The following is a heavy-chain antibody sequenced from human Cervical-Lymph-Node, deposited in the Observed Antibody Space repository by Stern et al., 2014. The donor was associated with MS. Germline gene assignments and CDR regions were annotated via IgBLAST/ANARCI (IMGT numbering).Heavy chain of an antibody. V-gene: IGHV1-2*06. CDR2: TNPKRGDS. Sequence: VQLVQSGAEVKKPGASVKVSCKAAGYSFTGNYIHWLRQAPGQGLEWMGRTNPKRGDSNYALKFQGRVTMTRDTSISTAYMNLNRLGIDDTAVYYCARERGRAGPAMADYWGQGTLVTVSS. CDR1: GYSFTGNY. CDR3: ARERGRAGPAMADY. J-gene: IGHJ4*02. D-gene: IGHD5-18*01.